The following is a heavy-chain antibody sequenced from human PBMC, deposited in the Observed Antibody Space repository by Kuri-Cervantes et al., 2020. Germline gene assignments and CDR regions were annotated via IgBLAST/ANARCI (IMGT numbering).Heavy chain of an antibody. CDR3: ARHGGESTLNHFDY. D-gene: IGHD3-16*01. CDR2: SNAGNGNT. Sequence: ASVKVSCKASGYTFTSYAMHWVRQAPGQRLEWMGWSNAGNGNTKYSQEFQGRVTITRDTSASTAYMELSSLRSEDTAVYYCARHGGESTLNHFDYWGQGTLVTVSS. CDR1: GYTFTSYA. V-gene: IGHV1-3*01. J-gene: IGHJ4*02.